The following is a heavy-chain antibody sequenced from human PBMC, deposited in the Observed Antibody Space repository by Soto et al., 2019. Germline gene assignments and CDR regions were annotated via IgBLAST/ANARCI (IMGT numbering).Heavy chain of an antibody. V-gene: IGHV3-30*18. CDR1: GFTFSSYG. D-gene: IGHD2-2*01. CDR2: ISYDGSNK. CDR3: AKDRRIVVVPAAPLSVHYYYGMDV. Sequence: PGGSLRLSCAASGFTFSSYGMHWVRQAPGKGLEWVAVISYDGSNKYYADSVKGRFTTSRDNSKNTLYLQMNSLRAEDTAVYYCAKDRRIVVVPAAPLSVHYYYGMDVWGQGTTVTVS. J-gene: IGHJ6*02.